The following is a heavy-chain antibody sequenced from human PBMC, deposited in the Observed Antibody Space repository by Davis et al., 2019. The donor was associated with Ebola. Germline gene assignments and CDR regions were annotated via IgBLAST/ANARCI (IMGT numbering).Heavy chain of an antibody. D-gene: IGHD3-22*01. CDR3: ARRNYYYENF. V-gene: IGHV4-39*01. Sequence: SETLSLTCTVSGASISRTTNYYWGWIRQSPGKGLEWIGSIYYSGSTYYSPSLRSRVTMSVDSSKNQFSLELSSVTAADTAIYYCARRNYYYENFWGQGVLVTVSS. CDR1: GASISRTTNYY. CDR2: IYYSGST. J-gene: IGHJ4*02.